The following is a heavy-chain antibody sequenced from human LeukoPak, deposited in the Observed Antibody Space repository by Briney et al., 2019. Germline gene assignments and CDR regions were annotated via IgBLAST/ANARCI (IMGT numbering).Heavy chain of an antibody. Sequence: GGSPRLSCAASGFTFSNSSVNWVRQSPGKGLEWISYISFSNTTIYYADSVKGRFTISRDKAKNSLYLQMNSLRAEDTAVYYCARGGATSFANGAQGPRAPVP. CDR2: ISFSNTTI. D-gene: IGHD1-26*01. CDR1: GFTFSNSS. CDR3: ARGGATSFAN. V-gene: IGHV3-48*01. J-gene: IGHJ4*02.